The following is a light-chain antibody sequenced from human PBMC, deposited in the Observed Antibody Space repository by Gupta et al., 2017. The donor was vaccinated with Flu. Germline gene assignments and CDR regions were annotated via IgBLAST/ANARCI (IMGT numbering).Light chain of an antibody. CDR3: MQALQTPPT. Sequence: ISWRSRTSLLHSNGYNYLDWYLQKPGQSPQLLIYLGSNRASGVPDRFSGSGSGTDFTLKISRVEAEDVGVYYCMQALQTPPTFGQGTKLEIK. CDR2: LGS. CDR1: TSLLHSNGYNY. J-gene: IGKJ2*01. V-gene: IGKV2-28*01.